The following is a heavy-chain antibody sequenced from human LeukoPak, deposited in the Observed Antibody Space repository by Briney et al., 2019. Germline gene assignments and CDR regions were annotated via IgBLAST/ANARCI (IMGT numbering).Heavy chain of an antibody. Sequence: SETLSLTCTVSGGSIRGYYWSWIRQPPGKGLEWIGNIYHSGTTNYNPSLKSRVTISVDTSKNQFSLKLSSVTVADTAVYYCARYTMIVVTQRAFDIWGQGTMVTVSS. J-gene: IGHJ3*02. V-gene: IGHV4-59*01. CDR3: ARYTMIVVTQRAFDI. D-gene: IGHD3-22*01. CDR1: GGSIRGYY. CDR2: IYHSGTT.